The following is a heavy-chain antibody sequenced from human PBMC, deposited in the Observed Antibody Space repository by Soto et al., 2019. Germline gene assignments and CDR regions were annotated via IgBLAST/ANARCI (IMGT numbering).Heavy chain of an antibody. CDR1: GYTFTSYA. Sequence: ASVKVSCKASGYTFTSYAMHWVRQAPGQRLEWMGWINAGNGNTKYSQKFQGRVTITRDTSASTAYMELSSLRSEDTAVYYCASSPGYCSSTSCREYFQHWGQGTLVTVS. D-gene: IGHD2-2*01. V-gene: IGHV1-3*01. CDR2: INAGNGNT. CDR3: ASSPGYCSSTSCREYFQH. J-gene: IGHJ1*01.